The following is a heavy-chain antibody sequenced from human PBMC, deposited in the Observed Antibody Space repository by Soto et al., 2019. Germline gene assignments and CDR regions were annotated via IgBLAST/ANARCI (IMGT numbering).Heavy chain of an antibody. CDR2: INHSGST. CDR1: GGSFSGYY. CDR3: ARDKITGLIDN. J-gene: IGHJ4*02. V-gene: IGHV4-34*01. Sequence: SETLSLTCAVYGGSFSGYYWTWIRQPPGTGLEWIGEINHSGSTNYNPSLKSRVTISVDTSKNQFSLKLTSVTAADTAVYYCARDKITGLIDNWGQGTRVTVSS. D-gene: IGHD2-8*02.